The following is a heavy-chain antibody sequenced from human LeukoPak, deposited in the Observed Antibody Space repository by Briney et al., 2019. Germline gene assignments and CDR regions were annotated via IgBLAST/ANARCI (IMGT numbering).Heavy chain of an antibody. V-gene: IGHV1-18*01. CDR1: GYTFTNYG. Sequence: GASVKVSCKASGYTFTNYGISWVRQAPGQGLEWMGWISAYNGNTNYAQKFQGRVTMTTNTSTSTAYMELRSLRSDDTAMYYCARGIYYDSSGYYGYWGQGTLVTVSS. CDR2: ISAYNGNT. J-gene: IGHJ4*02. D-gene: IGHD3-22*01. CDR3: ARGIYYDSSGYYGY.